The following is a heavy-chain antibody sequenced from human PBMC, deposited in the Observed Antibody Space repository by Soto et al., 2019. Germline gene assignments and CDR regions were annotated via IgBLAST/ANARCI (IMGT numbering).Heavy chain of an antibody. CDR3: ARQRYHYYDSSGYPY. CDR2: IIPIFGTA. Sequence: SVKVSCKASGGTFSSYAISWVRQAPGQGLEWMGGIIPIFGTANYAQKFQGRVTITADKSTSTAYMELSSLRSEDTAVYYCARQRYHYYDSSGYPYWGQGTLVTVS. D-gene: IGHD3-22*01. V-gene: IGHV1-69*06. J-gene: IGHJ4*02. CDR1: GGTFSSYA.